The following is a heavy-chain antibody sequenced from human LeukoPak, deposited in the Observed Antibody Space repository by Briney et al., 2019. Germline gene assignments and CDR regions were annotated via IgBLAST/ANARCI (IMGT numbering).Heavy chain of an antibody. CDR2: ISGGGETR. V-gene: IGHV3-48*03. J-gene: IGHJ4*02. CDR1: GFTFNTYE. D-gene: IGHD4-23*01. CDR3: ARDANGGNLPFDY. Sequence: GGSLRLSCAASGFTFNTYEMNWVRPAPGKGLEWVSYISGGGETRYYADSVRGRFTISRDNGKNSLYLQMNRLRVEDTAVYYCARDANGGNLPFDYWGQGTPVTVSS.